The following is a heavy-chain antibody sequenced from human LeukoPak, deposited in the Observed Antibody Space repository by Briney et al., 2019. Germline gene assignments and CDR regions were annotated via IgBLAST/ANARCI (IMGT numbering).Heavy chain of an antibody. Sequence: PSETLSLTCAVYGGSFSDYWYAWIRQSPGKGLEWMGESNHSGTTTYIPSLKSRVTISVDTSKNQFSLKLSSVTAADTAVYCCARGRAGRGYSYVIYYYCYMDVWGKGTTVTVSS. CDR1: GGSFSDYW. CDR2: SNHSGTT. V-gene: IGHV4-34*01. D-gene: IGHD5-18*01. CDR3: ARGRAGRGYSYVIYYYCYMDV. J-gene: IGHJ6*03.